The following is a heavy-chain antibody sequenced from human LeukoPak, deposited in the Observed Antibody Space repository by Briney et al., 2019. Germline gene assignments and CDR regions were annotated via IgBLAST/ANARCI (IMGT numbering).Heavy chain of an antibody. V-gene: IGHV1-2*02. CDR3: TRDLLGFATTPLSD. CDR2: INPNRGDT. D-gene: IGHD4-17*01. CDR1: GYTFTNYY. Sequence: ASVRVSCKASGYTFTNYYIHWVRQAPGHGLEWMGWINPNRGDTNYAQKFQGRVTMTRDTSISTAFMELTGLTSDDTAVYYCTRDLLGFATTPLSDWGQGTLVTVSS. J-gene: IGHJ4*02.